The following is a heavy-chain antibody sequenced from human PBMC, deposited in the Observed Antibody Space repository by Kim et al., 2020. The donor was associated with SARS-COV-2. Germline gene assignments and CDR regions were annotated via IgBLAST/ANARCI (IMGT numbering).Heavy chain of an antibody. V-gene: IGHV3-21*01. D-gene: IGHD3-22*01. Sequence: GGSLRLSCAASGFTFSSYSMNWVRQAPGKGLEWVSSISSSSSYIYYADSVKGRFTISRDNAKNSLYLQMNSLRAEDTAVYYCARDWYYYDSSGSPIDYWGQGTLVTVSS. CDR2: ISSSSSYI. J-gene: IGHJ4*02. CDR3: ARDWYYYDSSGSPIDY. CDR1: GFTFSSYS.